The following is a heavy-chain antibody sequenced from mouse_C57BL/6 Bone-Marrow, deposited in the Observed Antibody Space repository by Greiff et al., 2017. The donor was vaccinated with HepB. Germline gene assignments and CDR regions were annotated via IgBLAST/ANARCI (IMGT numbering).Heavy chain of an antibody. J-gene: IGHJ4*01. CDR1: GYTFTDYN. V-gene: IGHV1-22*01. Sequence: VQLQQSGPELVKPGASVKMSCKASGYTFTDYNMHWVKQSHGKSLEWIGYINPNNGGTSYNQKFKGKATLTVNKSSSTAYMELRSLTSEDSAVYYCARYSNYVYYAMDYWGQGTSVTVSS. D-gene: IGHD2-5*01. CDR3: ARYSNYVYYAMDY. CDR2: INPNNGGT.